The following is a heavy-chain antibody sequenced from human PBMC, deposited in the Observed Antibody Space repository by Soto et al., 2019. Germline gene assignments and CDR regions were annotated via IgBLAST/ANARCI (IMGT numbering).Heavy chain of an antibody. D-gene: IGHD3-3*01. CDR3: ARGGGVGVAGSAAFDM. V-gene: IGHV1-2*02. Sequence: QLHLVQSGAVVKKPGASVTVSCSASGYPVTAYYMHWVRQAPGRGLEGMGGINPATGAAKYTQTFPGRVTMSRDTSTSTVFMELRGLTSEDTAVFYCARGGGVGVAGSAAFDMWGQGTLVTVSS. CDR1: GYPVTAYY. CDR2: INPATGAA. J-gene: IGHJ3*02.